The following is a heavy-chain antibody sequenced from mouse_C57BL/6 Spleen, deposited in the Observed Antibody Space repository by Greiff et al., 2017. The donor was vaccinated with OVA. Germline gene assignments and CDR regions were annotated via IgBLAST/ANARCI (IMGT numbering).Heavy chain of an antibody. CDR3: ARPYYYGSSYDYAMDY. Sequence: VQLQQSGAELARPGASVKMSCKASGYTFTSYTMNWVKQRPGQGLEWIGYINPSSGYTKYNQKFKDKATLTADKSSSTAYMQLSSLTSEDSAVYYCARPYYYGSSYDYAMDYWGQGTSVTVSS. CDR1: GYTFTSYT. CDR2: INPSSGYT. J-gene: IGHJ4*01. V-gene: IGHV1-4*01. D-gene: IGHD1-1*01.